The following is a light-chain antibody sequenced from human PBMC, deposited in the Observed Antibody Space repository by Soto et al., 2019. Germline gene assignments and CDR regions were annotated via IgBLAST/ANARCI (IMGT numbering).Light chain of an antibody. CDR1: QSISSG. V-gene: IGKV1-5*03. Sequence: IQMTESPSTLYASVVDRVTITCRASQSISSGLAWYQQKPGKAPNXRIYKASSLEVGVPSRFSGSGSGTEFTLIISSLQPDDFATYYCQLYKSYWTFGQGTKVDIK. J-gene: IGKJ1*01. CDR2: KAS. CDR3: QLYKSYWT.